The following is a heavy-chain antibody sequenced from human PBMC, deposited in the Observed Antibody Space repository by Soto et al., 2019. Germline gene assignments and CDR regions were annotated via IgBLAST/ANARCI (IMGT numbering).Heavy chain of an antibody. D-gene: IGHD2-8*01. CDR2: INPKSGGT. V-gene: IGHV1-2*04. J-gene: IGHJ6*02. CDR1: GYTLTNYH. CDR3: ARGDSTDCSNGVCSFFYNHDMDV. Sequence: GASVKVSCKASGYTLTNYHIHWVRQAPGQGLEWLGRINPKSGGTSTAQKFQGWVTMTTDTSISTASMELTRLTSDDTAIYYCARGDSTDCSNGVCSFFYNHDMDVWGQGTTVTVLL.